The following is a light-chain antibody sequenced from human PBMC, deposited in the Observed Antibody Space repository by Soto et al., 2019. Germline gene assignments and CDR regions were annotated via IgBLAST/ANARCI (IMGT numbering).Light chain of an antibody. V-gene: IGKV1-5*01. Sequence: DIQMTQSPSTLSASVGDRVSITCRASQSFSNWFAWYQQKPGKAPKLPIYDVSSLENGVPSRFSGSGSGTEFSLTIRGLQPDDSAIYYCQQYNSYSYTFGQGTQLEI. CDR3: QQYNSYSYT. CDR2: DVS. J-gene: IGKJ2*01. CDR1: QSFSNW.